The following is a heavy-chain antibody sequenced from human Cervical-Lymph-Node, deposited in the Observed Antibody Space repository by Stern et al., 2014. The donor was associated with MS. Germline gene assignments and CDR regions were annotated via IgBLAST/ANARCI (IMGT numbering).Heavy chain of an antibody. Sequence: VQLVESGGGVVQPGRSLRLSCAASGFTFSSYAMHWVRQAPGTGLEWVAVISYDGSNKYYVDSVKGRFTISRDNSKNTLYLLMNSLRTEDTAVYYCAKDFGYSGSHVADYWGQGTLVIVSS. J-gene: IGHJ4*02. CDR2: ISYDGSNK. CDR3: AKDFGYSGSHVADY. V-gene: IGHV3-30*18. CDR1: GFTFSSYA. D-gene: IGHD1-26*01.